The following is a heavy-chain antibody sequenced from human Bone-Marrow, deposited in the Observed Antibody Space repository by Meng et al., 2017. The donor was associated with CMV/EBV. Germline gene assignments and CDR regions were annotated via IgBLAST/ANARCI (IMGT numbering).Heavy chain of an antibody. V-gene: IGHV4-34*01. D-gene: IGHD1-14*01. J-gene: IGHJ4*02. Sequence: GSLRLSCIVYGGSFNGYYWSWIRQPPGKGLEWIGEINYGGSTNYNPSLKSRVTISIDTSKNQFSLKLSSVTAADTAVYYCARGMRYDWNHYNFDYWGQRTLVAVSS. CDR2: INYGGST. CDR1: GGSFNGYY. CDR3: ARGMRYDWNHYNFDY.